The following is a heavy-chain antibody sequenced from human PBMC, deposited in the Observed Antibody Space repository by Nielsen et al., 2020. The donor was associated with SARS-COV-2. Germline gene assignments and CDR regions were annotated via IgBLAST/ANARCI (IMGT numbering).Heavy chain of an antibody. V-gene: IGHV1-69*02. CDR2: IIPILGIA. D-gene: IGHD2-15*01. CDR3: ARSPYCSGGSCYSGHYYGMDV. Sequence: WVRQAPGQGLEWMGRIIPILGIANYAQKLQGRVTMTTDTSTSTAYMELRSLRSDDTAVYYCARSPYCSGGSCYSGHYYGMDVWGQGTTVTVSS. J-gene: IGHJ6*02.